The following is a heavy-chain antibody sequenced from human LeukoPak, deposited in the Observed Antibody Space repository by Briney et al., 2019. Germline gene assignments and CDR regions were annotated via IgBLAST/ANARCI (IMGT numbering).Heavy chain of an antibody. Sequence: SETLSLTCTVSGYSISSGYYWGWIRQPPGKGLEWIGSIYHSGNSYYNPSLKSRVTISVDTSKNQFSLKLSSVTATDTAVYYCARAMQQLVIYYYGMDVWGQGTTVTVSS. V-gene: IGHV4-38-2*02. CDR2: IYHSGNS. CDR1: GYSISSGYY. J-gene: IGHJ6*02. D-gene: IGHD6-13*01. CDR3: ARAMQQLVIYYYGMDV.